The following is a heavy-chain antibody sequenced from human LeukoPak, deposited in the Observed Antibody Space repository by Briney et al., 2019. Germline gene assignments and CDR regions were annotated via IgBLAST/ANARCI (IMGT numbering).Heavy chain of an antibody. V-gene: IGHV1-46*01. Sequence: ASVKVSCKASGYTFTSYAMNWVRQAPGQGLEWMGIINPSGGSTSYAQKFQGRVTMTRDMSTSTVYMELSSLRSEDTAVYYCASLGSGWPDAFDIWGQGTMVTVSS. D-gene: IGHD6-19*01. CDR1: GYTFTSYA. CDR2: INPSGGST. CDR3: ASLGSGWPDAFDI. J-gene: IGHJ3*02.